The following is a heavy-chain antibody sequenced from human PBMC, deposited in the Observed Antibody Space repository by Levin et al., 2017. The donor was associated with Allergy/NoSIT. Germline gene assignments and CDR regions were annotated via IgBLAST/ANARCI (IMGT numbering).Heavy chain of an antibody. CDR1: GFTFNTYP. J-gene: IGHJ4*02. V-gene: IGHV3-30*04. Sequence: GGSLRLSCAASGFTFNTYPMHWVRQSPGKGLEWVAVVSSDGRDKHYADSVKGRFTISRDNSKNTLHLQMNSLRSEDTAIYYCARDRQRAAADYYFDYWGQGALVTVSS. CDR2: VSSDGRDK. D-gene: IGHD6-13*01. CDR3: ARDRQRAAADYYFDY.